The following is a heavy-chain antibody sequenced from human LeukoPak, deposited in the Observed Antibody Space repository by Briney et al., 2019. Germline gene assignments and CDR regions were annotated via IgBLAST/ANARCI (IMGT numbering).Heavy chain of an antibody. CDR1: GCTFTSYY. V-gene: IGHV1-46*01. CDR3: ARRSGVDDAFDI. CDR2: INPSGGST. J-gene: IGHJ3*02. Sequence: ASVKVSCKASGCTFTSYYMHWVRQAPGQGLEWMGIINPSGGSTSYAQKFQGRVTMTRDTSTSTVYMELSSLRSEDTAVYYCARRSGVDDAFDIWGQGIMVTVSS. D-gene: IGHD3-3*01.